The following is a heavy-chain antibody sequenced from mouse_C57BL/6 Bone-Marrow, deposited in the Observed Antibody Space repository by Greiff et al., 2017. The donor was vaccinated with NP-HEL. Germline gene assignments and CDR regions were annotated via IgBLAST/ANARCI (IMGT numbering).Heavy chain of an antibody. CDR2: ISDGGSYT. Sequence: EVKLVESGGGLVKPGGSLKLSCAASGFTFSSYAMSWVRQTPEKRLEWVATISDGGSYTYYPDNVKGRFTISRDNAKNNRYLQMSHLKSEDTAMYYCAGWWYFDVWGTGTTVTVSS. CDR3: AGWWYFDV. CDR1: GFTFSSYA. V-gene: IGHV5-4*03. J-gene: IGHJ1*03. D-gene: IGHD3-3*01.